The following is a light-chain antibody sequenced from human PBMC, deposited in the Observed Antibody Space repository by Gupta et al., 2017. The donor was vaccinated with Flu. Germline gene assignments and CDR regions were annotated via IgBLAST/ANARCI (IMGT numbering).Light chain of an antibody. V-gene: IGKV3-20*01. CDR2: GAS. Sequence: LSPGERATLSCWASQSVSSSYLAWYQHKPGQAPRLLIFGASNRATGIPDKFTGSGSGTDFTLTISRLEPEDFAVDYGQQSDLGLGQGTRLEIK. J-gene: IGKJ5*01. CDR1: QSVSSSY. CDR3: QQSDLG.